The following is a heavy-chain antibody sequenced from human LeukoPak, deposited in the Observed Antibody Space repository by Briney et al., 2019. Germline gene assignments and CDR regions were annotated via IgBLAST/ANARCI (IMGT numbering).Heavy chain of an antibody. D-gene: IGHD2-8*01. J-gene: IGHJ4*02. CDR2: INSDGNNT. CDR1: GFTFNNYW. V-gene: IGHV3-74*01. Sequence: GSLRLSCAASGFTFNNYWMHWVRQGPGKGLVWVSGINSDGNNTKYADSVKGRFTISRDNAKHTVYLQMNCLRVEDTAMYYCVRGEGDCTNGVCYFDNWGQGTLVTVSS. CDR3: VRGEGDCTNGVCYFDN.